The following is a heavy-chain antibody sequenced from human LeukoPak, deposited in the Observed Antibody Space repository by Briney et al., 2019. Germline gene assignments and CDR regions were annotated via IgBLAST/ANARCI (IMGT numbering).Heavy chain of an antibody. V-gene: IGHV1-2*06. CDR3: TRESGSYHGNDY. CDR2: INPNNGAT. J-gene: IGHJ4*02. CDR1: GYTFTTHD. D-gene: IGHD1-26*01. Sequence: ASVKVSCKASGYTFTTHDINWVRQAPGQGLEWMGRINPNNGATNYAQKFQGRVTITGDTSISTAYMELSSLRSDDTAVYYCTRESGSYHGNDYWGQGTLVTVSS.